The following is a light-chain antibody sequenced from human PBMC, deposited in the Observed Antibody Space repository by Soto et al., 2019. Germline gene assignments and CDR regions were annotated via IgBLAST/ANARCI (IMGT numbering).Light chain of an antibody. CDR2: EVN. V-gene: IGLV2-8*01. Sequence: QSALTQPPSASGSPGQSVAISCTGTSNDVGGYNYVSWYQQHPGKAPKLMIYEVNKRPSGVPDRFSGSKSGNTASLTVSGAQDEDEADYYCSSYAGSNNVFGTGTKLTVL. CDR1: SNDVGGYNY. CDR3: SSYAGSNNV. J-gene: IGLJ1*01.